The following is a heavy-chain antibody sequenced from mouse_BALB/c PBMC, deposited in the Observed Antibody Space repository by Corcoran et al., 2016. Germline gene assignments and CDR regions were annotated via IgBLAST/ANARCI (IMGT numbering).Heavy chain of an antibody. J-gene: IGHJ1*01. CDR1: GYTFTNYG. Sequence: QIQLVQSGPELKKPGETVNISCKASGYTFTNYGKNWVRQAPGKGLKWMGWINTYTGEPTYADDFKGRFAFSLETSASTAYLQINNLKNEDMATYFCARFTTVVATRYFDVWGAGTTVTVSS. CDR3: ARFTTVVATRYFDV. D-gene: IGHD1-1*01. V-gene: IGHV9-1*02. CDR2: INTYTGEP.